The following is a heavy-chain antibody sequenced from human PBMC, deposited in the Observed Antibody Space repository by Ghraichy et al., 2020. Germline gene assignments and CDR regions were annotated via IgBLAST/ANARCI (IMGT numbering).Heavy chain of an antibody. D-gene: IGHD3-3*01. Sequence: ASVKVSCKASGYTFTSYGISWVRQAPGQGLEWMGWISAYNGNTNYAQKLQGRVTMTTDTSTSTAYMELRSLRSDDTAVYYCARDKPNFGVVIMTLYYYYGMDVWGQGTTVTVSS. CDR3: ARDKPNFGVVIMTLYYYYGMDV. J-gene: IGHJ6*02. CDR2: ISAYNGNT. V-gene: IGHV1-18*01. CDR1: GYTFTSYG.